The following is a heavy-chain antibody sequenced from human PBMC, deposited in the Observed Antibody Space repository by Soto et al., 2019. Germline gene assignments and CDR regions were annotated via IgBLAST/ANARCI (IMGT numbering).Heavy chain of an antibody. CDR3: ALRSMAVVPEY. CDR1: GDSISTYY. V-gene: IGHV4-59*01. Sequence: QVQLQESGPGLVKPSETLSLTCAVSGDSISTYYCMWIRQPPGKGLETIGYLYYGRSANYNPSLKSRVTLSVDTSTNQCSLTLSSMTAADTAVYYCALRSMAVVPEYWGQGTLVTVSS. J-gene: IGHJ4*02. CDR2: LYYGRSA. D-gene: IGHD3-22*01.